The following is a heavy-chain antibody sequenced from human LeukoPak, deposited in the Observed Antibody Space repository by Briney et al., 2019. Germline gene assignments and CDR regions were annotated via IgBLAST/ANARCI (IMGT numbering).Heavy chain of an antibody. CDR3: AKTKHYDFWSGRVGYYYMDV. D-gene: IGHD3-3*01. CDR1: GFTFSNYA. J-gene: IGHJ6*03. Sequence: GGSVRLSCAASGFTFSNYAMSWVGQAPGRGLEGVSGICGGGGSTYYADSVKGRFTISRDNSKNTLYLQLNSLRAEDTGVYYCAKTKHYDFWSGRVGYYYMDVWGKGTTVIVSS. V-gene: IGHV3-23*01. CDR2: ICGGGGST.